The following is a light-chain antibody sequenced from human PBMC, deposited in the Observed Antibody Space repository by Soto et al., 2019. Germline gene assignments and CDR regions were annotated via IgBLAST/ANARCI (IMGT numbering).Light chain of an antibody. V-gene: IGLV1-47*01. CDR3: AGWDDGLNGSLA. CDR1: SSNIGSNF. CDR2: RND. J-gene: IGLJ2*01. Sequence: QSVLTQAPSASGTPGQRVTIYCSGSSSNIGSNFVYWYQKFPGTAPKVLIYRNDQRPSGVPDRFSGSKSGTSASLAISGLRSEDEADYYCAGWDDGLNGSLAFGGGTKLTVL.